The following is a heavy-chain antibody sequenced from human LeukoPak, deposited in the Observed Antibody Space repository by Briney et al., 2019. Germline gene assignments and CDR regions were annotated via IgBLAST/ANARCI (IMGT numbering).Heavy chain of an antibody. J-gene: IGHJ4*02. Sequence: PSETLSLTCTVPGDSINSLDLWSWVRQPPGKGLEWIGEMYLSGTTHSNPSVKSRVTISIDKSKNQFFLNLSSVTAADTAVYYCAGLVGRYSSGLYYYYFDYWGQGTLVTVSS. CDR3: AGLVGRYSSGLYYYYFDY. CDR2: MYLSGTT. CDR1: GDSINSLDL. D-gene: IGHD3-22*01. V-gene: IGHV4-4*02.